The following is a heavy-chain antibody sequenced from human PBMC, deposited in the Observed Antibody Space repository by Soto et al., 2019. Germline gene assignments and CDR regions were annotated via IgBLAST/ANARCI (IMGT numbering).Heavy chain of an antibody. Sequence: GGSLRLSCAASGFTFSSYGMHWVRQAPGKGLEWVAVISHDGSNKNYADSVKGRFTISRDNSKNTLYLQIDSLRVEDTAVYYCAKDSRVTMVRGVIIPPGYWGQGT. D-gene: IGHD3-10*01. CDR1: GFTFSSYG. CDR3: AKDSRVTMVRGVIIPPGY. CDR2: ISHDGSNK. J-gene: IGHJ4*02. V-gene: IGHV3-30*18.